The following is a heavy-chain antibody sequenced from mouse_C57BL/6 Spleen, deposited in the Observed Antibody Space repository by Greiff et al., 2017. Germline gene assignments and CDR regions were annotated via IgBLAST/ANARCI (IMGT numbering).Heavy chain of an antibody. D-gene: IGHD1-1*01. J-gene: IGHJ2*01. CDR3: TSFTTVVGYFDY. V-gene: IGHV6-6*01. Sequence: EVKVEESGGGLVQPGGSMKLSCAASGFTFSDAWMDWVRQSPEQGLEWVAEIGNKANNHATYYAESVKGRFTISRDESKSSVYLQMNSLRAEDTGIYYCTSFTTVVGYFDYWGQGTTLTVSS. CDR2: IGNKANNHAT. CDR1: GFTFSDAW.